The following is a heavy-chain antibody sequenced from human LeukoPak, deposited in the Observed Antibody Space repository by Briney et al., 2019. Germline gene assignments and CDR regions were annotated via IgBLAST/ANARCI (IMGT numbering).Heavy chain of an antibody. D-gene: IGHD1-26*01. V-gene: IGHV1-18*01. CDR2: ISAYNGNT. CDR1: GYTFTSYG. CDR3: ARDIGPEWGLSGSYYY. Sequence: ASVKVSCKASGYTFTSYGISWVRQAPGQGLEWMGWISAYNGNTNYAQKLQGRVTMTTDTSTSTAYMELRSLRSDDTAVYYCARDIGPEWGLSGSYYYWGQGTLVTVSS. J-gene: IGHJ4*02.